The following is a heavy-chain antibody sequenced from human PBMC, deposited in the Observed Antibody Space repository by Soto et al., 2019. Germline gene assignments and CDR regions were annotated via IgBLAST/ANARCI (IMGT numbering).Heavy chain of an antibody. CDR3: AGGHREIQLWLRGYYYGMDV. CDR1: GFTFSSYA. Sequence: PGGSLRLSCAASGFTFSSYAMHWVRQAPGKGLEWVAVISYDGSNKYYADSVKGRFTISRDNSKNTLYLQMNSLRAEDTAVYYCAGGHREIQLWLRGYYYGMDVWGQGTTVTVSS. V-gene: IGHV3-30-3*01. D-gene: IGHD5-18*01. J-gene: IGHJ6*02. CDR2: ISYDGSNK.